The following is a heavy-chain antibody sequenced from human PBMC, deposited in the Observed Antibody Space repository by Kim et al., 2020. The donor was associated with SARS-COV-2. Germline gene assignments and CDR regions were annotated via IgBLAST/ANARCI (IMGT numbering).Heavy chain of an antibody. D-gene: IGHD6-19*01. J-gene: IGHJ6*02. CDR3: ARDLVAGTYYYYYGMDV. Sequence: KRRVTISVDKSKNQFSLKLSSVTAADTAVYYCARDLVAGTYYYYYGMDVWGQGTTVTVSS. V-gene: IGHV4-4*02.